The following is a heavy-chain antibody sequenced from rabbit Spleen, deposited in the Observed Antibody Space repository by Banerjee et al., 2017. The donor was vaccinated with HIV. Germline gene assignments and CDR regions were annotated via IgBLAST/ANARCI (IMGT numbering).Heavy chain of an antibody. V-gene: IGHV1S7*01. D-gene: IGHD4-1*01. Sequence: QSLEESGGDLVKPGASLSLTCKASGFAFATYYMSWVRQAPGKGLEWIGSIDPVFGIANYASWVNGRFTISRDNAQNTVDLQINSLTAADTATYFCARDYNSGWDLWGQGTLVTVS. CDR2: IDPVFGIA. CDR1: GFAFATYY. J-gene: IGHJ4*01. CDR3: ARDYNSGWDL.